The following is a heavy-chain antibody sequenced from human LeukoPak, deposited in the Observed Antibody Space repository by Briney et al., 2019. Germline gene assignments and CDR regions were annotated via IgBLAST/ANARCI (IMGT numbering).Heavy chain of an antibody. CDR3: ARAMHSSVWGPFDP. D-gene: IGHD6-25*01. CDR2: IYYSGST. Sequence: SETLSLTCTVSGGSISSYYWSWSRQPPGKGLEWIGYIYYSGSTNYNPSLKSRVTISVDTSKNQFSLKLSSVTAADTAVYYCARAMHSSVWGPFDPWGQGTLVTVSS. V-gene: IGHV4-59*01. J-gene: IGHJ5*02. CDR1: GGSISSYY.